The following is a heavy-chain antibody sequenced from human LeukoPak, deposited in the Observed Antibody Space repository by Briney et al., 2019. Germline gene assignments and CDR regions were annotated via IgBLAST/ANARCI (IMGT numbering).Heavy chain of an antibody. V-gene: IGHV4-4*02. J-gene: IGHJ4*02. Sequence: SETLSLTCGVSGGSISNTNWWSWVRQPPGQGLEWIGEISLTGLTHYNPSLESRVTVSLGKSKNQLSLNLTSVTAADTAVYYCSRENGASSPFGYWGQGILVTV. CDR3: SRENGASSPFGY. CDR2: ISLTGLT. D-gene: IGHD2-8*01. CDR1: GGSISNTNW.